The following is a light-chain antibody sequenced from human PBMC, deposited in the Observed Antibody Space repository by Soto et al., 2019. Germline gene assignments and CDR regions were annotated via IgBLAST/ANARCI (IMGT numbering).Light chain of an antibody. J-gene: IGKJ3*01. CDR2: GAS. CDR3: QQCGGSPLFT. Sequence: IVLTQSPDTLSLSPRERATLSCRASQSVSSTYLAWYQQKPGQAPRLLMYGASSRATGIPDRFSGSGSGTDFTLTISRLEPEDFAVYYCQQCGGSPLFTFGPGTKVDIK. V-gene: IGKV3-20*01. CDR1: QSVSSTY.